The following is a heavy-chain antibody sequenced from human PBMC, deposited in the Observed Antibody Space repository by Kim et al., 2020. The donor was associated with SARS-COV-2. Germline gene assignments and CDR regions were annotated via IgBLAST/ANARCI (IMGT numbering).Heavy chain of an antibody. CDR1: GFTFNNYA. CDR2: ISGTGGNT. CDR3: AKGVLSSWGFFDY. J-gene: IGHJ4*02. V-gene: IGHV3-23*01. Sequence: GGSLRLSCAASGFTFNNYAMSWVRQAPGKGLEWVSTISGTGGNTYYTDSVKGRFTISRDRNTLYLQMNSLRADDTAVYYCAKGVLSSWGFFDYWGQGTLVTVSS. D-gene: IGHD7-27*01.